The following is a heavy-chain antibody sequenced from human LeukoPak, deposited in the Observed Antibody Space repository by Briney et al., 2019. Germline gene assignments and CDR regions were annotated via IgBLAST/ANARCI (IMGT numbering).Heavy chain of an antibody. CDR1: GYTFTGYY. V-gene: IGHV1-69*13. Sequence: GASVKVSCKASGYTFTGYYMHWVRQAPGQGLEWMGGIIPIFGTANYAQKFQGRVTITADESTSTAYMELSSLRSEDTAVYYCARDRGGDYFDYWGQGTLVTVSS. CDR3: ARDRGGDYFDY. D-gene: IGHD2-21*01. J-gene: IGHJ4*02. CDR2: IIPIFGTA.